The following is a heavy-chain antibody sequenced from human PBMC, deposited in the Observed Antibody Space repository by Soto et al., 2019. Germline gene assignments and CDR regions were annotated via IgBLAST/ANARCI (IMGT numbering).Heavy chain of an antibody. CDR1: GDTFTSYY. CDR3: ARVGIRLIPADLGGGYHFQGLDV. D-gene: IGHD2-8*01. V-gene: IGHV1-46*01. Sequence: QVQLVQSGAEVKQPGASAKVSCKAPGDTFTSYYFHWVRQAPGQGLEWMGVINPHGGSTAYAQRFQGRVTMTRDTPTSTVYMQLTSLRSEDTAVYYCARVGIRLIPADLGGGYHFQGLDVWGQGTKVTVS. CDR2: INPHGGST. J-gene: IGHJ6*02.